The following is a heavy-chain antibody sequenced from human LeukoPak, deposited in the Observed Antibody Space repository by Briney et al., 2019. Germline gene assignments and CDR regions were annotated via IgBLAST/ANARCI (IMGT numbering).Heavy chain of an antibody. J-gene: IGHJ6*02. D-gene: IGHD2-15*01. CDR1: GFIVSANY. V-gene: IGHV3-53*01. Sequence: PGGSLRLSCAASGFIVSANYMSWVRQTPGKGLEWVSIFYGGGATFYVDSVKGRFTISRDNSKNMLYLQMNSLGAEDTAVYYCARGRGLDVWGQGTTVTVSS. CDR3: ARGRGLDV. CDR2: FYGGGAT.